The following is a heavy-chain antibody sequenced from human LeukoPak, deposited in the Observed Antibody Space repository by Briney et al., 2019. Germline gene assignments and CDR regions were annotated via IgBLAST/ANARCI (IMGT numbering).Heavy chain of an antibody. D-gene: IGHD5-18*01. CDR1: GFTFSNYG. V-gene: IGHV3-33*06. CDR3: AKDPGYGLLYFDY. CDR2: IWYDGSNK. J-gene: IGHJ4*02. Sequence: GGSLRLSCAASGFTFSNYGMQCVRQAPGKGLEWVAVIWYDGSNKYYADSVKGRFTISRDNSKNTLYLQMNSLRAEDTAVYYCAKDPGYGLLYFDYGGQGTLVTVSS.